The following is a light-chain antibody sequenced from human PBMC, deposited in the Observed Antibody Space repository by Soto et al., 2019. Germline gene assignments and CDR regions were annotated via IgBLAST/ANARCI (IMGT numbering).Light chain of an antibody. CDR3: QQYNNWPPIT. J-gene: IGKJ5*01. V-gene: IGKV3-20*01. CDR2: DAS. CDR1: QSVSSSY. Sequence: EIVLTQSPGTLSLSPGERATLSCRASQSVSSSYLAWYQQKPGQAPRLLIYDASSRATGIPDRFSGSGSGTDFTLTISSLQSEDFAVYYCQQYNNWPPITFGQGTRLEIK.